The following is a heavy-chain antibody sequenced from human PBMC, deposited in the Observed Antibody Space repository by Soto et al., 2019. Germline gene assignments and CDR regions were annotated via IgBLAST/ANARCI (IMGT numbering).Heavy chain of an antibody. V-gene: IGHV3-33*01. CDR3: ARDGDVNTGFGKDY. CDR1: GFTFSSYG. Sequence: GSLRLSCAASGFTFSSYGMHWVRQAPGKGREWVAFIWHDGGNKFYAESVKGRFTISRDNSKNTLYLQMTSLSAEDTAMYYCARDGDVNTGFGKDYWGQGTLVTVSS. D-gene: IGHD3-16*01. CDR2: IWHDGGNK. J-gene: IGHJ4*02.